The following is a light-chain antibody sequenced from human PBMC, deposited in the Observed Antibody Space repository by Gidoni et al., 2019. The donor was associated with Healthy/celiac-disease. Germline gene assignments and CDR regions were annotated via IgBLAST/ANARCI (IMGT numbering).Light chain of an antibody. Sequence: QSALTQRASVSGSPGQSITISSTGTSSDVGCYNYVSWYKQHPVKAPKLMIYAVSTRPSVVSNRFSGSKSGNTASLTISGLQAEDESDYYCSSYTSSSTLEVFGGGTKLTVL. V-gene: IGLV2-14*03. CDR2: AVS. CDR1: SSDVGCYNY. J-gene: IGLJ2*01. CDR3: SSYTSSSTLEV.